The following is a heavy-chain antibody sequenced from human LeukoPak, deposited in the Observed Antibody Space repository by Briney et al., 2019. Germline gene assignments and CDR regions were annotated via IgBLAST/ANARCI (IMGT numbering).Heavy chain of an antibody. Sequence: GGSLRLSCAASGFTFSSYAMSWVRQAPGKGLEWVSAISGSGGSTYYADSVKGRFTISRDNSKNTLYLQMNSLRAEDTAVYYCAKVWGIVGATGVDYYFDYWGQGTLVTVSS. CDR1: GFTFSSYA. V-gene: IGHV3-23*01. CDR3: AKVWGIVGATGVDYYFDY. D-gene: IGHD1-26*01. J-gene: IGHJ4*02. CDR2: ISGSGGST.